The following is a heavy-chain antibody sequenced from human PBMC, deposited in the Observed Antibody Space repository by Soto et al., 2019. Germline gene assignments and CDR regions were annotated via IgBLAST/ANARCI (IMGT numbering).Heavy chain of an antibody. J-gene: IGHJ2*01. CDR3: ARHFDVDPSLDHYYFDL. Sequence: QVQLQESGPGLVKPSETLSLTCTVSGVSITPYFWSWIRQPAGEAPEWLGHIYASGRTTYNPSLKRLVTMFASETQVSLRLTSVTAADPAVYYCARHFDVDPSLDHYYFDLWGRGALVTVSS. CDR1: GVSITPYF. V-gene: IGHV4-4*07. D-gene: IGHD3-9*01. CDR2: IYASGRT.